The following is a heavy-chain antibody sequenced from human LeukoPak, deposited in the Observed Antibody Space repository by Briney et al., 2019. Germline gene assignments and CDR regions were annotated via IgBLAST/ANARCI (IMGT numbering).Heavy chain of an antibody. CDR1: GGSISSGGYY. V-gene: IGHV4-30-2*01. D-gene: IGHD1-14*01. CDR3: ARRRVELRKPPYYYYYYMDV. CDR2: IYHSGST. Sequence: PSETLSLTCTVSGGSISSGGYYWSWIRQPPGKGLEWIGYIYHSGSTYYNPSLKSRVTISVDRSKNQFSLKLSSVTAADTAVYYCARRRVELRKPPYYYYYYMDVWGKGTTVTVSS. J-gene: IGHJ6*03.